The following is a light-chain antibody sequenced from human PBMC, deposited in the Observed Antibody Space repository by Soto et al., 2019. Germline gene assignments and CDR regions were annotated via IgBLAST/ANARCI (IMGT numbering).Light chain of an antibody. CDR1: SGHSSYA. CDR3: QTWGTGIRV. J-gene: IGLJ2*01. CDR2: LNSDGSH. Sequence: QLVLTQSPSACASLEASVKLTCNLSSGHSSYAIAWHQQQPEKGPRYLMKLNSDGSHSKGDGIPDRFSGSSSGAERYLTISRLQSEDDADYYCQTWGTGIRVFGGGTKVTVL. V-gene: IGLV4-69*01.